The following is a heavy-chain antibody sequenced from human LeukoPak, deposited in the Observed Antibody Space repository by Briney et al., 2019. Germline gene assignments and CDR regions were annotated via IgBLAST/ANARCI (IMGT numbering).Heavy chain of an antibody. Sequence: SETLSLTCTVSGGSISSYYWSWIRQPPGKGLEWIGYIYYSGSTNYNPSLKSRVTISVDTSKNQFSLKLSSVTAADTAVYYCARQAASIAAAGFDPWGQGTLVTVSS. CDR1: GGSISSYY. CDR3: ARQAASIAAAGFDP. D-gene: IGHD6-13*01. CDR2: IYYSGST. V-gene: IGHV4-59*08. J-gene: IGHJ5*02.